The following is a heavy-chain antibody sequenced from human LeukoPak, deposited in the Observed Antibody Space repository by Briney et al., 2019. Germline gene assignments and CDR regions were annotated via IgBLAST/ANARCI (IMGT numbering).Heavy chain of an antibody. CDR3: ARAVITMVRGATSY. J-gene: IGHJ4*02. CDR2: INPNSGST. Sequence: GASVKVSCKASGYTFTGYYMHWVRQAPGQGLEWMGWINPNSGSTNYAQKFQGRVTMTRDTSISTAYMELSRLRSDDTAVYYCARAVITMVRGATSYWGQGTLVTVSS. V-gene: IGHV1-2*02. CDR1: GYTFTGYY. D-gene: IGHD3-10*01.